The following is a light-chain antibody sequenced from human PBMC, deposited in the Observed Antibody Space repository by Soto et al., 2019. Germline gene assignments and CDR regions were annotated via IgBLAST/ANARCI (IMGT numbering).Light chain of an antibody. J-gene: IGLJ2*01. V-gene: IGLV3-21*04. CDR2: YDS. Sequence: SYELTQPPSVSVAPGKTARITCGGNNIGSKSVHWYQQKPGQAPVLVIYYDSDRHSGIPERFSGSNSGNTATLTISRVEAGDEADYYCQVWDSSSAVVFGGGTKVTVL. CDR1: NIGSKS. CDR3: QVWDSSSAVV.